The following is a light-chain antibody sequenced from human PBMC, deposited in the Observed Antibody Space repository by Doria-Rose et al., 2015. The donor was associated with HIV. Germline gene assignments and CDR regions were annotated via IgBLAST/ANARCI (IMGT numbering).Light chain of an antibody. Sequence: DIRVTQSPESLGMSLGERATLNRKSNQSLLYTSKNYLAWYQQKPGQPPKLLIYWASTRQSGVPARFSGSGSGTDFTPTISSLEAEDVAVYYCQQYYDTPSFSPGTTVDIK. CDR2: WAS. J-gene: IGKJ3*01. CDR1: QSLLYTSKNY. CDR3: QQYYDTPS. V-gene: IGKV4-1*01.